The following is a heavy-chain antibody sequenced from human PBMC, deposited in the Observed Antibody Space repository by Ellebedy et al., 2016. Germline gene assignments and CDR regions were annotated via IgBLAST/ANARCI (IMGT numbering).Heavy chain of an antibody. CDR1: GGSISSYY. D-gene: IGHD3-16*01. J-gene: IGHJ6*02. V-gene: IGHV4-59*01. CDR2: IYYSGST. CDR3: ARVDFGGGYYYYGMDV. Sequence: SETLSLXCTVSGGSISSYYWSWIRQTPGKGLEWIGYIYYSGSTNYNPSLKSRVTISVDTSKNQFSLKLSSVTAADTAVYYCARVDFGGGYYYYGMDVWGQGTTVTVSS.